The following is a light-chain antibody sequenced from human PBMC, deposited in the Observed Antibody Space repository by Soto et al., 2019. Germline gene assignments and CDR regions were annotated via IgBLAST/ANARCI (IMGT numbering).Light chain of an antibody. CDR2: WAS. V-gene: IGKV4-1*01. CDR1: QSVLYSSNNKNY. Sequence: DIVMTQSPDSLAVSLGERATINCKSSQSVLYSSNNKNYLAWYQQKPGQPPKLLIYWASTRESGVPDRFSGSGSGTHFTLTISSLQAEDAAVYYCQQFYSTPLTFGGGTKVEIK. J-gene: IGKJ4*01. CDR3: QQFYSTPLT.